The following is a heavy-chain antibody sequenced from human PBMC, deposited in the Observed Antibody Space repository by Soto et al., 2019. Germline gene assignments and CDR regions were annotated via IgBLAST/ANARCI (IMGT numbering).Heavy chain of an antibody. J-gene: IGHJ5*02. Sequence: SETLSLTCTVSGGSISSSSYYWGWIRQPPGKGLEWIGSIFYSGSTYYNPSLKSRVTISVDTSKNQFSLKLSSVTAADTAVYYCARARLSRSWWFDPWGQGTLVTVSS. CDR3: ARARLSRSWWFDP. CDR1: GGSISSSSYY. V-gene: IGHV4-39*07. CDR2: IFYSGST. D-gene: IGHD3-10*01.